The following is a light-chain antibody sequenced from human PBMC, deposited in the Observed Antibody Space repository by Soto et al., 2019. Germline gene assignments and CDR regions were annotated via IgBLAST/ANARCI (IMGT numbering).Light chain of an antibody. CDR2: AAS. Sequence: DLQLTQSPSFLSASVGDRVTVTCRASQVINNYLAWYQQKPGKAPKLLIYAASTLQLGVPSRFSGSGSGTEFTLTINSLQPEDFATYFCQHLDGDRLYTFGLGTKLDI. CDR3: QHLDGDRLYT. CDR1: QVINNY. V-gene: IGKV1-9*01. J-gene: IGKJ2*01.